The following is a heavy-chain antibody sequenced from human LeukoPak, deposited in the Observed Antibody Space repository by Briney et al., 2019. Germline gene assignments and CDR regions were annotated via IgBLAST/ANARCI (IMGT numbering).Heavy chain of an antibody. CDR2: ISAYNGNT. D-gene: IGHD3-22*01. CDR1: GYTFTSYG. Sequence: GASVKVSCKASGYTFTSYGISWVRQAPGQGLEWMGWISAYNGNTNYAQKLQGRVTMTTDTSTITAYMELRSLRSDDTAVYYCARDDSSGHDPVPFDYWGQGTLVTVSS. V-gene: IGHV1-18*01. CDR3: ARDDSSGHDPVPFDY. J-gene: IGHJ4*02.